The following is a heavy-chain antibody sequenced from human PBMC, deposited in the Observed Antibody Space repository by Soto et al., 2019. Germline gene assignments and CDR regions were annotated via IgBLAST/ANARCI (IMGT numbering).Heavy chain of an antibody. CDR2: FYYSGST. Sequence: SETLSLTCTVSGGSISSYYWSWIRQPPGKGLEWIGYFYYSGSTNYNPSLKSRVTISVDTSKNQFSLKLSSVTAADTAVYYCARGPLTFYFATWGKETLVTVPS. J-gene: IGHJ4*02. V-gene: IGHV4-59*01. CDR3: ARGPLTFYFAT. CDR1: GGSISSYY.